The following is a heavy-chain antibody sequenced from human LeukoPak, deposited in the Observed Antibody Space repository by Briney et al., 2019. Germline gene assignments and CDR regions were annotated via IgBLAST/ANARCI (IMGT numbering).Heavy chain of an antibody. CDR1: GYTFTDYY. CDR3: ARDKRSTAGNWFDP. J-gene: IGHJ5*02. D-gene: IGHD1-14*01. CDR2: INPNSGGT. Sequence: ASVKVSCKASGYTFTDYYIHWVRQAPGQGLEWMGRINPNSGGTNYAQRFQGRVTVTRDTSISTAYMGLSTLRSDDAAVYYCARDKRSTAGNWFDPWGQGTLVTVSS. V-gene: IGHV1-2*06.